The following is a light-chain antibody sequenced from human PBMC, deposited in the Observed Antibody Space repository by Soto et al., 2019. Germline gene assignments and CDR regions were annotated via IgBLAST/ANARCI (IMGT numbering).Light chain of an antibody. CDR1: QSFSSY. J-gene: IGKJ4*01. Sequence: EIVLTQSPVTLSLSPGERAILSCRASQSFSSYLAWYQHKPGQAPRLLIYDATNRAPGIPARFSGSGSGTDFSLTISSLAPEDFAVYYCQQRSGWPQRLTFGGGTKVEIK. V-gene: IGKV3-11*01. CDR3: QQRSGWPQRLT. CDR2: DAT.